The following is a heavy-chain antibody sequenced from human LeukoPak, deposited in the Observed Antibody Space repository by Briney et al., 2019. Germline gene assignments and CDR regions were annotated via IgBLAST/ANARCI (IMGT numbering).Heavy chain of an antibody. CDR1: GVTFSDYY. D-gene: IGHD6-13*01. J-gene: IGHJ6*03. V-gene: IGHV3-11*04. Sequence: GGSLRPSCAASGVTFSDYYMSWIRQAPGKGLQWVSYIGTGATITYYADSVKGRFTISRDNAKNSLYLQMNSLRVEDTAVYYCARILEGYHYYMDVWGKGTTVTVSS. CDR2: IGTGATIT. CDR3: ARILEGYHYYMDV.